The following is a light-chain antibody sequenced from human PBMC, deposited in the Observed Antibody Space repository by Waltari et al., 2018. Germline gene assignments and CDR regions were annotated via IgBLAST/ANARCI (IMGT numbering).Light chain of an antibody. V-gene: IGLV2-14*03. CDR1: SSDVGAYNY. J-gene: IGLJ2*01. CDR3: SSYTTSSTVV. Sequence: QSALTQPASVSGSPGQSITISCTGTSSDVGAYNYVSWYRQHPGTAPKLLIFVGSQRPAGVSNRFSGSKSGNTASLTISGLQAEDEADYYCSSYTTSSTVVFGGGTKLTVL. CDR2: VGS.